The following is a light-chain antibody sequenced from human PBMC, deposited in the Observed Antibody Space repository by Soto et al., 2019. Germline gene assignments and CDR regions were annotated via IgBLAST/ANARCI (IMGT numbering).Light chain of an antibody. Sequence: SYELTQPPSASVAPGQTATITCAGDNIDTKSMHWYQQRPRQAPVLVVHDDTDRAAGIPERFSGSKSGGTATLTISRVEAGDEDDYYCQVWDIITYHVVFGGGTKLTVL. J-gene: IGLJ2*01. CDR2: DDT. CDR3: QVWDIITYHVV. CDR1: NIDTKS. V-gene: IGLV3-21*02.